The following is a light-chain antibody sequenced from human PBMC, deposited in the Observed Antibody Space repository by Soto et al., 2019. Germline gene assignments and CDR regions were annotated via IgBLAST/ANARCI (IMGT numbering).Light chain of an antibody. CDR2: DTS. Sequence: QAVVTQEPPVTVSPGGTVTLTCGSSTGAVTSGHYPYWFQQRPGQAPRTLIYDTSNKHSWTPARFSGSLLGGKAALTLSGAQPEDEAEYYCLLSYSGAHVVFGGGTKLTVL. CDR1: TGAVTSGHY. J-gene: IGLJ2*01. V-gene: IGLV7-46*01. CDR3: LLSYSGAHVV.